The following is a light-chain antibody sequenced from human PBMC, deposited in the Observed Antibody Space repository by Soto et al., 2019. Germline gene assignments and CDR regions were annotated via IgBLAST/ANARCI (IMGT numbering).Light chain of an antibody. V-gene: IGKV1-5*03. Sequence: DIQMTQSPSTLSASIGDRVTITCRASQSISSWLAWYRQKPGEATKLLIYEGSNLERGVPSRFSGSGSGTEFTLTIGSLQPDDFATFYCQQYNTYSRTFGQGTRVEV. CDR1: QSISSW. J-gene: IGKJ1*01. CDR3: QQYNTYSRT. CDR2: EGS.